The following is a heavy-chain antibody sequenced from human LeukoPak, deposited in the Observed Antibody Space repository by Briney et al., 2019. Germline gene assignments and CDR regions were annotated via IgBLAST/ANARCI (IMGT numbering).Heavy chain of an antibody. CDR1: GFTFSSYA. CDR3: ANRYYYDSSGYYRPGYYYYYYMDV. V-gene: IGHV3-23*01. D-gene: IGHD3-22*01. Sequence: RPGGSLRLSCAASGFTFSSYAMSGLPQAPGKALKWVSAISGSGGSTYYADSVKGRLTISRDNSKNTLYLQMNSLRAEDTAVYYCANRYYYDSSGYYRPGYYYYYYMDVWGKGTTVTVSS. J-gene: IGHJ6*03. CDR2: ISGSGGST.